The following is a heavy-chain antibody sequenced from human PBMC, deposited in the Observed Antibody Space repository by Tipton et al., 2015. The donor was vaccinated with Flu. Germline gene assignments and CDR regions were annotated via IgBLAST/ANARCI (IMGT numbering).Heavy chain of an antibody. CDR2: MYHTGGT. CDR3: AGVGLLTVFGILIPNHFDP. Sequence: TLSLTCTVSGATLSSTSYFWGWIRQPPGKGLEWIGTMYHTGGTYFNPSLRSRVSMAVDTSKNQLSLQLKTVTAADTAVYYCAGVGLLTVFGILIPNHFDPWGQGTLVPVSS. J-gene: IGHJ5*02. D-gene: IGHD3-3*01. V-gene: IGHV4-39*07. CDR1: GATLSSTSYF.